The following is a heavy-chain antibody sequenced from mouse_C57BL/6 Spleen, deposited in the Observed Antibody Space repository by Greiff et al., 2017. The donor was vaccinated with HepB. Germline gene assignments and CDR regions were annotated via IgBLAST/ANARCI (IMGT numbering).Heavy chain of an antibody. CDR3: ARDELTGRYFDV. CDR2: ISDGGSYT. Sequence: DVKLQESGGGLVKPGGSLKLSCAASGFTFSSYAMSWVRQTPEKRLEWVATISDGGSYTYYPDNVKGRFTISRDNAKNNLYLQMSHLKSEDTAMYYCARDELTGRYFDVWGTGTTVTVSS. J-gene: IGHJ1*03. CDR1: GFTFSSYA. D-gene: IGHD4-1*01. V-gene: IGHV5-4*01.